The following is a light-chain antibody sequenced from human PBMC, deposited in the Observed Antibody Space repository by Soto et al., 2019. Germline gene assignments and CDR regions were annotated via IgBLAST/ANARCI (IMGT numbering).Light chain of an antibody. J-gene: IGLJ2*01. V-gene: IGLV2-14*01. Sequence: QSVLTQPASVSGSPGQSITISCTGTGSDIGGYNYVSWYQQHPGKAPKVMIYEVSNRPSGVSNRFSASKSGNTASLTISGLQAEYEADYYCTSYTSSSSVVFGGGTKVTVL. CDR3: TSYTSSSSVV. CDR2: EVS. CDR1: GSDIGGYNY.